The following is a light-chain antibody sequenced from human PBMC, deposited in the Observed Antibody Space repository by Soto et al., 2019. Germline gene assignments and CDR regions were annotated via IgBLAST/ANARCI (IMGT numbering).Light chain of an antibody. J-gene: IGKJ1*01. V-gene: IGKV3-20*01. CDR1: QSVSSTF. Sequence: EIVLTQSPGSLSLSPGERATLSCRASQSVSSTFFAWSQQRPGQAPRLLMYGASSRATGIPERFSGSGSGTDFTLTISRLEPEDFAVYYCQQFDSSVTFGQGTQVEIK. CDR3: QQFDSSVT. CDR2: GAS.